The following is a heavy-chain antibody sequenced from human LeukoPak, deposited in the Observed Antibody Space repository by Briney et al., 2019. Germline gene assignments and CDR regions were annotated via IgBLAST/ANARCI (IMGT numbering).Heavy chain of an antibody. Sequence: PGGSLRLSCAASGFTFSSYDMHWVRQATGKGLEWVSAIGTAGDTYYSGSVKGRFTISRENAKNSLYLQMNSLRAGDTAVYYCARVTYYYGMDVWGQGTTVTVSS. CDR1: GFTFSSYD. J-gene: IGHJ6*02. V-gene: IGHV3-13*01. D-gene: IGHD3-16*01. CDR3: ARVTYYYGMDV. CDR2: IGTAGDT.